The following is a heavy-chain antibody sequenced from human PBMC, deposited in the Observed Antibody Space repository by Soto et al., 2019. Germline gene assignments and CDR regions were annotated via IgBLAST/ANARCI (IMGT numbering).Heavy chain of an antibody. D-gene: IGHD5-12*01. CDR3: ARDQAELVAAPNDGNALSNWFDP. J-gene: IGHJ5*02. Sequence: QVQLVESGGGVVQPGRSLRLSCAASGFTFSTYGIHWVRQAPGKGLEWVAAIFCDGSRKFYTDSVKGRFAISRDNSKNTVYLEMNSLRAEDTAVYYCARDQAELVAAPNDGNALSNWFDPWGQGTVVTVSP. CDR2: IFCDGSRK. V-gene: IGHV3-33*01. CDR1: GFTFSTYG.